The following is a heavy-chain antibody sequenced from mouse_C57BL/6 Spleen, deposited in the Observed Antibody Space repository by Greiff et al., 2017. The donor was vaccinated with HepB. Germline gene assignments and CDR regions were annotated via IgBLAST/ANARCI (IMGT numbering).Heavy chain of an antibody. CDR2: ISSGSSTI. V-gene: IGHV5-17*01. J-gene: IGHJ4*01. CDR1: GFTFSDYG. Sequence: EVKVEESGGGLVKPGGSLKLSCAASGFTFSDYGMHWVRQAPEKGLEWVAYISSGSSTIYYADTVKGRFTISRDNAKNTLFLQMTSLRSEDTAMYYCARMDDGYLYYYAMDYWGQGTSVTVSS. D-gene: IGHD2-3*01. CDR3: ARMDDGYLYYYAMDY.